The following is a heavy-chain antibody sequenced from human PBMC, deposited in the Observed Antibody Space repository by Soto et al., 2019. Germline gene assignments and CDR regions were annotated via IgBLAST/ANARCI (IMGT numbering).Heavy chain of an antibody. CDR3: ARGGSGWSHYYYYGMDV. CDR1: GFTFSSYE. V-gene: IGHV3-48*03. D-gene: IGHD6-19*01. CDR2: ISSSGSTI. J-gene: IGHJ6*04. Sequence: PGGSLRLSCAASGFTFSSYEMNWVRQAPGKGLEWVSYISSSGSTIYYADSVKGRFTISRDNAKNSLYLQMNSLRAEDTAVYYCARGGSGWSHYYYYGMDVWGKGTTVKVS.